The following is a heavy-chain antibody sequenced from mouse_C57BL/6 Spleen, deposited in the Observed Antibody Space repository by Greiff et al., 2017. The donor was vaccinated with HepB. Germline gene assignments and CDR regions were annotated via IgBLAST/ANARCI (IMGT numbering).Heavy chain of an antibody. CDR1: GYTFTDYY. J-gene: IGHJ1*03. CDR2: INPNNGGT. V-gene: IGHV1-26*01. Sequence: EVQLQQSGPELVKPGASVKISCKASGYTFTDYYMNWVKQSHGKSLEWIGDINPNNGGTSYNQKFKGKATLTVDKSSSTADMELRSLTSEDSAVYYCARWQDWYFDVWGTGTTVTVSS. D-gene: IGHD6-1*01. CDR3: ARWQDWYFDV.